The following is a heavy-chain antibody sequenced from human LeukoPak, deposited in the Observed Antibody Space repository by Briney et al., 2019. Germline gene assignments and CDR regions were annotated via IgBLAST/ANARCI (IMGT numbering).Heavy chain of an antibody. CDR3: ARAGGTAMAFEGLPYYYYMDV. J-gene: IGHJ6*03. Sequence: GASVKVSCKASGGTFSSYAISWVRQAPGQGLEWMGGIIPIFGTANYAQKFQGRVTITADESTSTAYMELSSLRSEDTAVYYCARAGGTAMAFEGLPYYYYMDVWGKGTTVTVSS. CDR2: IIPIFGTA. CDR1: GGTFSSYA. V-gene: IGHV1-69*13. D-gene: IGHD5-18*01.